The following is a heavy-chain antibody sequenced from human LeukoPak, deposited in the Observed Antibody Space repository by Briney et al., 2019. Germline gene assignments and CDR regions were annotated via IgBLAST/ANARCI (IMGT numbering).Heavy chain of an antibody. V-gene: IGHV3-7*01. CDR3: ARDRYSSL. J-gene: IGHJ4*02. D-gene: IGHD6-13*01. CDR1: GFTFSASW. Sequence: GGSLRLSCAASGFTFSASWMTWVRQAPGKGLEWVANIKQDGSEKYYVGSVKGRFTISRDNAKNSLYLQMNSLRADDTAVYYCARDRYSSLWGQGTLVTVSS. CDR2: IKQDGSEK.